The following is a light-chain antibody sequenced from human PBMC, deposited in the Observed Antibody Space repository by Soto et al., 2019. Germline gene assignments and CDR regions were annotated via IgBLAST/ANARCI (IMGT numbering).Light chain of an antibody. CDR1: QTMNSRY. CDR2: VTS. Sequence: EIVLTQSPGTLSLSPGERATLSCRASQTMNSRYLAWYQQKPGQAHRLLIAVTSTRATGIADRFSGSGSGTDFTVTISSLEPEDFSVYFCLRYGSSPPFTFGQGTKVEI. CDR3: LRYGSSPPFT. J-gene: IGKJ2*01. V-gene: IGKV3-20*01.